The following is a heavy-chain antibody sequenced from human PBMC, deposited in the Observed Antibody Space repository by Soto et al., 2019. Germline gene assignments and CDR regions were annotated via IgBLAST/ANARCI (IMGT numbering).Heavy chain of an antibody. CDR3: ARGDGAGSYFFDY. D-gene: IGHD3-10*01. Sequence: GGSLRLSCAASGFTFSSYWMSWVRQAPGKWLEWVANIKQDGSEKYYVDSVKGRFTISRDTAKNSLYLQMNSLRAEDTAVYYCARGDGAGSYFFDYWGQGTLVTVSP. CDR2: IKQDGSEK. V-gene: IGHV3-7*03. CDR1: GFTFSSYW. J-gene: IGHJ4*02.